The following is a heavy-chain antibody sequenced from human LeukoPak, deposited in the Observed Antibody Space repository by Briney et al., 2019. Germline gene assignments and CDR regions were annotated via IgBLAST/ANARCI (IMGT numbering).Heavy chain of an antibody. J-gene: IGHJ4*02. CDR2: IYYSGST. Sequence: SQTLSLTCTVSGGSISSGDYYWSWIRQPPGKGPEWIGYIYYSGSTYYNPSLKSRVTISVDTSKNQFSLKLSSVTAADTAVYYCARVGDYGDYVFDYWGQGTLVTVSS. V-gene: IGHV4-30-4*01. D-gene: IGHD4-17*01. CDR1: GGSISSGDYY. CDR3: ARVGDYGDYVFDY.